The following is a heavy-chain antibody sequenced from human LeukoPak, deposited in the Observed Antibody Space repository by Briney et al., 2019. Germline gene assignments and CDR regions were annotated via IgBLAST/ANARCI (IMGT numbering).Heavy chain of an antibody. CDR3: AREGLRFNYYYGMDV. V-gene: IGHV4-30-4*01. CDR1: GGSLSSGDYY. CDR2: IYYSGST. J-gene: IGHJ6*02. D-gene: IGHD3-16*01. Sequence: SQTLSLTCTVSGGSLSSGDYYWSWIRPPPGKGLEWIGYIYYSGSTYYNPSLKSRVTISVDTSKNQFSLKLSSVTAADTAVYYCAREGLRFNYYYGMDVWGQGTTVTVSS.